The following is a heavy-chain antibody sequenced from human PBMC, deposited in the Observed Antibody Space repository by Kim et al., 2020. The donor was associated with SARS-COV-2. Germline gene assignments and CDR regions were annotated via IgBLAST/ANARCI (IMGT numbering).Heavy chain of an antibody. D-gene: IGHD3-10*01. CDR1: GFTFSSYG. CDR3: ARDGGFGELTVLDY. CDR2: ISYDGSNK. V-gene: IGHV3-33*05. J-gene: IGHJ4*02. Sequence: GGSLRLSCAASGFTFSSYGMHWVRQAPGKGLEWVAVISYDGSNKYYADSVKGRFTISRDNSKNTLYLQMNSLRAEDTAVYYCARDGGFGELTVLDYWGQGTLVTVSS.